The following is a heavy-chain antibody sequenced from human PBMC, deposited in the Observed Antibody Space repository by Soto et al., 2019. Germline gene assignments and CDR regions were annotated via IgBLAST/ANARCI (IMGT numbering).Heavy chain of an antibody. CDR1: GGSVSSGGYF. J-gene: IGHJ4*02. V-gene: IGHV4-30-4*08. D-gene: IGHD3-3*01. CDR3: SRGLDAHKVDS. CDR2: IYNTVST. Sequence: QVQLQESGPGLVEPSQTLSLTCTVSGGSVSSGGYFWSWIRQSPGKGLEWIGHIYNTVSTYGNPSRSRRTIISEDTYNHQFPMKWSSVTATDTVEYCCSRGLDAHKVDSWGQGTLVTVSS.